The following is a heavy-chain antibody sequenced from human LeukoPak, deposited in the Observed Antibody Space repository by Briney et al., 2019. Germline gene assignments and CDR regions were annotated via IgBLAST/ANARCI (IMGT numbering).Heavy chain of an antibody. V-gene: IGHV1-2*02. CDR3: ARDRRAVAGSLSWFDP. CDR1: GYTFTGYY. Sequence: ASVKVSCKTSGYTFTGYYMHWVRQAPGQGLEWMGWINPNSGGTNYAQKFQGRVTMTRDTSITTAYMELSSLRSDDTAVYYCARDRRAVAGSLSWFDPWGQGTLVTVYS. CDR2: INPNSGGT. D-gene: IGHD6-19*01. J-gene: IGHJ5*02.